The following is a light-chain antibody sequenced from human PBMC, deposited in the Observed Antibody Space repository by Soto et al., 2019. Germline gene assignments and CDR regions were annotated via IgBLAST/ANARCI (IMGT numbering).Light chain of an antibody. CDR1: QIVSANY. CDR2: GAS. CDR3: QQYGSSPPIN. V-gene: IGKV3-20*01. Sequence: EIVLTQSPVTLSLSPGERATLSCSASQIVSANYLAWYQQKPGQAPRLLIYGASSRAAGIPDRFRGSGSGTDSTLTITRLEPEDFGVYYCQQYGSSPPINFGQGTRLEIK. J-gene: IGKJ5*01.